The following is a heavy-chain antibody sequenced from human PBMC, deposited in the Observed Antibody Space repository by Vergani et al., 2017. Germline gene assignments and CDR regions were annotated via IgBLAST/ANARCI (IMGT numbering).Heavy chain of an antibody. J-gene: IGHJ4*02. CDR2: IYYSGST. Sequence: QVQLQESGPGLVKPSQTLSLTCTVSGGSISSGGYYWSWIRQHPGKGLEWIGYIYYSGSTYYNPSLKSRVTISVDTSKNQFSLKLSSVTAADTAVYYCARLSYDTTPDLQGGYDCWGQGTVVSVSS. V-gene: IGHV4-31*03. D-gene: IGHD3-22*01. CDR3: ARLSYDTTPDLQGGYDC. CDR1: GGSISSGGYY.